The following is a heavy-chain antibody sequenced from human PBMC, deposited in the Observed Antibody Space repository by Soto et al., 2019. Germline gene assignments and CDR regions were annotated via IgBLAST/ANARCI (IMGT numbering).Heavy chain of an antibody. J-gene: IGHJ4*02. CDR3: ARQSQYPFWSGFPKYYFDY. Sequence: EVQLLESGGGLVQPGGSLRLSCATSGFTFNTYAMSWVRQAPGKGLEWVSGINSRGTQYADSVKGLFTISRDTPKNTLDLQMDSLRAEDTAVYYCARQSQYPFWSGFPKYYFDYWGQGTLVTVSS. D-gene: IGHD3-3*01. CDR2: INSRGT. V-gene: IGHV3-23*01. CDR1: GFTFNTYA.